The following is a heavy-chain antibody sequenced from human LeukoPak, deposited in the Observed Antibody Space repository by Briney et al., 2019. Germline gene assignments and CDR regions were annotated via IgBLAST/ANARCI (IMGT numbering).Heavy chain of an antibody. D-gene: IGHD5-12*01. CDR2: INASGTT. Sequence: SSETLSLTCSVSGGSISDYYWTWIRQPAGKGLEWIGRINASGTTSYNPSLKSRLAMSVDTSKNQFSLKLTSVTAADTAVYFCTRGLAAAYDYNWFDSWGQGTLVTVSS. CDR1: GGSISDYY. J-gene: IGHJ5*01. V-gene: IGHV4-4*07. CDR3: TRGLAAAYDYNWFDS.